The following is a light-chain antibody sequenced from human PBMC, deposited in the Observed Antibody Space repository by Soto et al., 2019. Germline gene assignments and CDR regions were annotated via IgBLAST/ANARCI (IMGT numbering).Light chain of an antibody. V-gene: IGKV3D-20*02. J-gene: IGKJ1*01. CDR1: QSANSSN. CDR2: GAS. CDR3: QQRSNWPRT. Sequence: EIVLTQSPGTLSLSPGERAILPFSASQSANSSNLAWYQQKPGQAPRLLINGASSRATGIPDRFSGSGSGTEFTLTISSLQSEDFAVYYCQQRSNWPRTFGQGTKVDI.